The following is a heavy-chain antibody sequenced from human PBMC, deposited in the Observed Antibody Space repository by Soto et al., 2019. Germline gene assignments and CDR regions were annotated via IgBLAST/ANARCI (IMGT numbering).Heavy chain of an antibody. D-gene: IGHD1-26*01. Sequence: QVQLQESGPGLVKPSETLSLTCTVSGDSVIGYYWTWIRQPAGKGLEWIGRIHPNGNTDYNPSLKSRVTMSLDTSKNQFSLKLTSMTAADTAVYYCAKDHLSGSYYRYWGQGTLVTVSS. J-gene: IGHJ4*02. CDR2: IHPNGNT. V-gene: IGHV4-4*07. CDR1: GDSVIGYY. CDR3: AKDHLSGSYYRY.